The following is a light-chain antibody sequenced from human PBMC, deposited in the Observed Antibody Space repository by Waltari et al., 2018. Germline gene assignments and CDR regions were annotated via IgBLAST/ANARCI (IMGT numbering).Light chain of an antibody. J-gene: IGKJ1*01. Sequence: EVVLTQSPGTLSLSPGARATLACRASQRVGTSLAWYQQKPGQAPRLLIFGASRRATGIPDRCRGSGSGTDFSLTSSRLEPEDFAVYYCQHYVRLPATFGQGTKVEI. CDR1: QRVGTS. CDR2: GAS. V-gene: IGKV3-20*01. CDR3: QHYVRLPAT.